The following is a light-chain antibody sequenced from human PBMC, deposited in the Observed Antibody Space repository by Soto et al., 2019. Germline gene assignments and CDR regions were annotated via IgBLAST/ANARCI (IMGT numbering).Light chain of an antibody. CDR1: QSVSSY. J-gene: IGKJ4*01. V-gene: IGKV3-11*01. CDR2: DAS. Sequence: ESVLTQFPATLSLSLGERATLSCRASQSVSSYLAWYQQKPGQAPRLLIYDASNRATGIPARFSGSGSETDFTLTISSLEPEDSAVYYCQHRSNWPFGGGTKVEIK. CDR3: QHRSNWP.